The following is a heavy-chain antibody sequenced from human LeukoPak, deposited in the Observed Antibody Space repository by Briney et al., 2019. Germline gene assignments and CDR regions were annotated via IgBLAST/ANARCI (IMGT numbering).Heavy chain of an antibody. CDR3: ARDGRELLHAFDI. V-gene: IGHV3-48*03. D-gene: IGHD1-26*01. J-gene: IGHJ3*02. CDR2: ISSSGSTI. Sequence: PGGSLRLSCAASGFTFSSYEMNWVRQAPGKGLEWVSYISSSGSTIYYADSVKGRFTISRDNAKNSLYLQMSSLRAEDTAVYYCARDGRELLHAFDIWGQGTMVTVSS. CDR1: GFTFSSYE.